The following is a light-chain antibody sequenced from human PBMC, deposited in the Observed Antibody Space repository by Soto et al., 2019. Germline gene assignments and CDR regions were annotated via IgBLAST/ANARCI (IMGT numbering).Light chain of an antibody. Sequence: QSVLTQPPSVSGSPGQSVTISCTGTSSDIGSYNRVSWYQQPPGTAPKLMIYEVTHRPSGVPDRFSGSKSGNTASLTISGLQAEDEADYYCSSYASSSTVVFGGGTKVTVL. V-gene: IGLV2-18*02. CDR3: SSYASSSTVV. J-gene: IGLJ2*01. CDR1: SSDIGSYNR. CDR2: EVT.